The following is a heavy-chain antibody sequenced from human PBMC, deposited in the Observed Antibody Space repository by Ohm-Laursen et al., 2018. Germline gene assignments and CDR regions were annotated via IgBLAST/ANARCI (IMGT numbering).Heavy chain of an antibody. J-gene: IGHJ4*02. D-gene: IGHD5-18*01. Sequence: SLRLSCAASGFTFSSYGMHWVRQAPGKGLEWVAVISYDGSKKYYGDSVKGRFTISRDNSRKTLSLQMNSLRAEDTAVYYCAKDFDEDTAIAFWGQGTLVTVSS. CDR3: AKDFDEDTAIAF. CDR1: GFTFSSYG. CDR2: ISYDGSKK. V-gene: IGHV3-30*18.